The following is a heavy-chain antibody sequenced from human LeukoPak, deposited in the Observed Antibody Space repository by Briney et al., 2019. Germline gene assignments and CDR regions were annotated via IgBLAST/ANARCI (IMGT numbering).Heavy chain of an antibody. CDR3: ARQRGSSGTINWLDP. CDR1: GYSFPNYW. D-gene: IGHD3-10*01. CDR2: IYPGDSDT. V-gene: IGHV5-51*01. J-gene: IGHJ5*02. Sequence: GESLKISCKGSGYSFPNYWIGWVRQMPGKGLEWMGIIYPGDSDTTYKSSFQGQVTISADKSISTAYLQWSSLKASDTAMYYCARQRGSSGTINWLDPWGQGTLVTVSS.